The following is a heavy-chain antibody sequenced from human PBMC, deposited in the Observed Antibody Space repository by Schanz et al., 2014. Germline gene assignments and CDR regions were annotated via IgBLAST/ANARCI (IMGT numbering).Heavy chain of an antibody. CDR3: ARDRDQWDGNYLDY. V-gene: IGHV1-69*04. CDR1: GGTFSSYA. Sequence: QVQLVQSGAEVKKPGSSVKVSCKASGGTFSSYAFSWVRQAPGQGLEWMGKIIPILGMENYAQKFQGRVTITADISTSTAYMELRSLTSDDSAVYYCARDRDQWDGNYLDYGGQGTLVTVSS. J-gene: IGHJ4*02. CDR2: IIPILGME. D-gene: IGHD1-26*01.